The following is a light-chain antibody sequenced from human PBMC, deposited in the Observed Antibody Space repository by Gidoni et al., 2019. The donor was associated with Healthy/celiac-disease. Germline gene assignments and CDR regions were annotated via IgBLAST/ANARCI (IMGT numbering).Light chain of an antibody. Sequence: DIVMTQPPLSLPVTPGEPASISCRSSQSLLHSNGYNYLDWYLQKPVQSPQLLIYLGSNRASGVPDRFSGSGSGTDFTLKISRVEAEDVGVYYCMQALQTPRTFGPGTKVDIK. CDR3: MQALQTPRT. V-gene: IGKV2-28*01. CDR1: QSLLHSNGYNY. J-gene: IGKJ3*01. CDR2: LGS.